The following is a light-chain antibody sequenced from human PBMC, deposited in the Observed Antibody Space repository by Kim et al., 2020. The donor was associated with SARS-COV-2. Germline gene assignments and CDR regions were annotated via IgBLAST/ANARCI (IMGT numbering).Light chain of an antibody. CDR1: KLGDKY. CDR3: QAWDSNTGV. Sequence: VSPGQTASITCSGDKLGDKYACWYQQKPRQSPVLVIYQDSKRPSGIPERFSGSNSGNTATLTISGTQAMDEADYYCQAWDSNTGVFGGGTQLTVL. CDR2: QDS. V-gene: IGLV3-1*01. J-gene: IGLJ2*01.